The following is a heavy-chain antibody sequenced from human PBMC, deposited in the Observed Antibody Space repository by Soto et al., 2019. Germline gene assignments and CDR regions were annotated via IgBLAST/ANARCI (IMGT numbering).Heavy chain of an antibody. V-gene: IGHV1-8*01. CDR1: GYTFTSYD. CDR2: MNPNSGNT. CDR3: ARGGVDTMIVVVITPSYGMDV. Sequence: ASVKFSCKASGYTFTSYDINWVRQATGQGLEWMGWMNPNSGNTGYAQKFQGRVTMTRNTSISTAYMELSSLRSEDTAVYYCARGGVDTMIVVVITPSYGMDVWGQGTTVTVSS. D-gene: IGHD3-22*01. J-gene: IGHJ6*02.